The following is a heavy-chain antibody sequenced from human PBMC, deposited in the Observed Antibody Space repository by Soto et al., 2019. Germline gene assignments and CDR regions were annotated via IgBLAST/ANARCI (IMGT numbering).Heavy chain of an antibody. V-gene: IGHV3-30*18. D-gene: IGHD4-17*01. CDR1: GFTFSSYG. CDR2: ISYDGSNK. CDR3: AKDTDYGPFDY. J-gene: IGHJ4*02. Sequence: QVQLVESGGGVVQPGRSLRLSCAASGFTFSSYGMHWVRQAPGKGLEWVAVISYDGSNKYYADSVKGRFTISRDNSKNTLYLQMNSLRAEDTAVYYCAKDTDYGPFDYWGQGTLVTVSS.